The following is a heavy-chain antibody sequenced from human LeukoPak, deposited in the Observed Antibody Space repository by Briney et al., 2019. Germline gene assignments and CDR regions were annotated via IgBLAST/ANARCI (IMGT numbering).Heavy chain of an antibody. V-gene: IGHV3-23*01. Sequence: GGSLRLSCAASGFTFSSYGMTWVRQAPGKGLEWVSGISGSGGSTYVADSVKGRFTISRDNSKNTLYLQMNSLRAEDTAVYYCAELGITMIGGVWGKGTTVTISS. CDR2: ISGSGGST. CDR1: GFTFSSYG. J-gene: IGHJ6*04. CDR3: AELGITMIGGV. D-gene: IGHD3-10*02.